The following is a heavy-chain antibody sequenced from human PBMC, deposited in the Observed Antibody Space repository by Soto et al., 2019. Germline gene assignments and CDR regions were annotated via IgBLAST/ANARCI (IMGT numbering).Heavy chain of an antibody. CDR2: IHTATGDI. Sequence: ASVKVSCKPSGYTFTNSPIHWVRQAPGQRPEWMGWIHTATGDIKYSPNFQGRVTITKDTSASTGFMELSSLRSEDTAVYYCAKEIDYSSGYYAAFDYWGQGTLVTVSS. D-gene: IGHD3-22*01. J-gene: IGHJ4*02. CDR3: AKEIDYSSGYYAAFDY. V-gene: IGHV1-3*04. CDR1: GYTFTNSP.